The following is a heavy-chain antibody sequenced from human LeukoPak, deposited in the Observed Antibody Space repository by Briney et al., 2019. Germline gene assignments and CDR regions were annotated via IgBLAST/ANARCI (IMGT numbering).Heavy chain of an antibody. Sequence: GGSLRLSCAASGFTFNNYAMNWVRQAPGKGLEWVSTIGAPYDTYYADSVKGRFTVSRDNSKNTRYLQMNSLRAEDTAIYYCAKDVAPDDFLYGQWGQGTLVSVSS. D-gene: IGHD2-2*02. CDR2: IGAPYDT. CDR3: AKDVAPDDFLYGQ. J-gene: IGHJ4*02. V-gene: IGHV3-23*01. CDR1: GFTFNNYA.